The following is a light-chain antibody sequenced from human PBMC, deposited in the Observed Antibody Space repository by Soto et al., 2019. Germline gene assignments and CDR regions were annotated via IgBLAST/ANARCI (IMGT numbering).Light chain of an antibody. CDR2: DAY. CDR1: QSVSSY. V-gene: IGKV3-11*01. CDR3: QQRGNWPPFS. J-gene: IGKJ5*01. Sequence: EIVLTQSAASLSLFPGEGGNLXCRASQSVSSYLAWFQQNPGKAPRLLIXDAYNRATGIPARFSGSGSGTDFTLTISSLEPEDFAGYYWQQRGNWPPFSFGQGTRLGL.